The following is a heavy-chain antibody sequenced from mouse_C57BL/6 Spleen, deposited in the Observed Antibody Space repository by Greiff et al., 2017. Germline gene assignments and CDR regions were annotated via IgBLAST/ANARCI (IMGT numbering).Heavy chain of an antibody. CDR2: IWSGGST. CDR1: GFSLTSYG. J-gene: IGHJ2*01. Sequence: QVQLQQSGPGLVQPSQCLSITCTVSGFSLTSYGIHWVRQSPGKGLEWLGVIWSGGSTDYYAAFIPRLSISKANSKSEVFLKMNSLQADDTAIYYCARNCGWYFDDWGKGTTLTVSS. D-gene: IGHD3-3*01. CDR3: ARNCGWYFDD. V-gene: IGHV2-2*01.